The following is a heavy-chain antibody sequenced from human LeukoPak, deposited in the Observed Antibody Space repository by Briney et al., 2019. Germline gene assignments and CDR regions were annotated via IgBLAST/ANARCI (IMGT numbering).Heavy chain of an antibody. Sequence: GGSLRLSCAASGFTFSSYSMNWVRQAPGKGLEWVSSISSSSSYIYYADSVKGRFTISRDNAKNSLYLQMNSLRAEDTAVYYSARARYYYDSSGYFDYWGQGTLVTVSS. CDR1: GFTFSSYS. V-gene: IGHV3-21*01. CDR2: ISSSSSYI. D-gene: IGHD3-22*01. J-gene: IGHJ4*02. CDR3: ARARYYYDSSGYFDY.